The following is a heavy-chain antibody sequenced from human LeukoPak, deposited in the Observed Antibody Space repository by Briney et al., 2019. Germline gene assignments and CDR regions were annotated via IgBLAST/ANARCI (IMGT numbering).Heavy chain of an antibody. D-gene: IGHD5-18*01. J-gene: IGHJ6*02. CDR2: MNPNSGNT. V-gene: IGHV1-8*01. CDR3: AREYRLAPYYYYGMDV. Sequence: ASVKVSCKASGYTFTSYDINWVRQATGQGLEWMGWMNPNSGNTGYAQKFQGRVTMTWNTSISTAYMELSSLRSEDTAVYYCAREYRLAPYYYYGMDVWGQGTTVTVSS. CDR1: GYTFTSYD.